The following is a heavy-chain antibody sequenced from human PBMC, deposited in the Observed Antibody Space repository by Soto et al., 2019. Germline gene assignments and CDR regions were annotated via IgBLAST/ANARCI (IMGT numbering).Heavy chain of an antibody. V-gene: IGHV2-5*02. CDR1: GFSLTTTHMG. J-gene: IGHJ4*02. CDR2: IYWDDDK. D-gene: IGHD4-17*01. Sequence: QITLKESDPPLVRPAQTLTLTCAFSGFSLTTTHMGVAWIRQPPGKALEWLALIYWDDDKRYSPSLKNRLAISKDTSRNRVVLTITNMNPEDTGTYFCAHAGDYDLLSFDHWGPGTLVTVSS. CDR3: AHAGDYDLLSFDH.